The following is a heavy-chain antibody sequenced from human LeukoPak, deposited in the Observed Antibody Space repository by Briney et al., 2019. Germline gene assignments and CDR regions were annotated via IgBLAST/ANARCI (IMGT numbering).Heavy chain of an antibody. J-gene: IGHJ4*02. CDR3: ARSYYYEQYYFDY. CDR1: GGTFSSYA. Sequence: SVKVSCKASGGTFSSYAISWVRQAPGQGLEWMGGIIPIFGTANYAQKFQGRVTITTDESTSTAYMELSSLRSEDTAVYYCARSYYYEQYYFDYWGQGTLVTVSS. D-gene: IGHD3-22*01. V-gene: IGHV1-69*05. CDR2: IIPIFGTA.